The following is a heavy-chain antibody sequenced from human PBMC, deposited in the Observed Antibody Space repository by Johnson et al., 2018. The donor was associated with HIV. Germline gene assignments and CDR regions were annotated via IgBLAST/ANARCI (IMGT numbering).Heavy chain of an antibody. J-gene: IGHJ3*02. Sequence: VQLVESGGGLVKPGGSLRLSCAASGFTFSNAWMHWVRQAPGKGLVWVSRIYGDGSSTTYADSVKGRFTISRDNAKNTLYLQMNSLRAEDTALYYCAREEVVAANAFDIWGQGTMVTVSS. D-gene: IGHD2-15*01. V-gene: IGHV3-74*01. CDR3: AREEVVAANAFDI. CDR1: GFTFSNAW. CDR2: IYGDGSST.